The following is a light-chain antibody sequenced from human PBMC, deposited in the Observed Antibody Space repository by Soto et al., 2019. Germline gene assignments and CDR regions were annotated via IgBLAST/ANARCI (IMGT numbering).Light chain of an antibody. CDR2: GAS. Sequence: IVLTQSPRTLSLTPGERATLSCRASQSVSSSYLAWYQQKPGQAPRLLIYGASSRATGIPDRFSGSGSGTDFTLTISRLEPEDFAVYYCQQYGSSPFTSARRAKVDI. J-gene: IGKJ3*01. CDR3: QQYGSSPFT. CDR1: QSVSSSY. V-gene: IGKV3-20*01.